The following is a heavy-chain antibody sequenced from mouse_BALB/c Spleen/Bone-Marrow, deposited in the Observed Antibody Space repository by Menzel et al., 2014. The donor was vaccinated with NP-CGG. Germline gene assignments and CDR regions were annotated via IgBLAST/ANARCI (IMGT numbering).Heavy chain of an antibody. CDR2: INSNGGST. CDR1: GFTFSSYG. J-gene: IGHJ2*01. V-gene: IGHV5-6-3*01. Sequence: EVKLMESGGGLVQPGGSLKLSCAASGFTFSSYGMSWVRQTPDKRLELVATINSNGGSTYYPDSVKGRFTISRDNAKNTLYLQMSSLKSEDTAMYYCARDYYGSGDYWGQGTTLTVSS. CDR3: ARDYYGSGDY. D-gene: IGHD1-1*01.